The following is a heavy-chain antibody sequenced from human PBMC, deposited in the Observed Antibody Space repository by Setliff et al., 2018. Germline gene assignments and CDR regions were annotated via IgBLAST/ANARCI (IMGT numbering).Heavy chain of an antibody. J-gene: IGHJ4*02. D-gene: IGHD1-26*01. CDR1: GYTFTTYD. CDR3: ARGSDYAGTYSGGF. V-gene: IGHV1-18*01. Sequence: AASVKVSCKASGYTFTTYDINWVRLAPGQGLEWMGWISVHNGRTIYAERLQARVTMTTDTSTSTAYMELRGLTSDDTAVYYCARGSDYAGTYSGGFWGQGTLVTSPQ. CDR2: ISVHNGRT.